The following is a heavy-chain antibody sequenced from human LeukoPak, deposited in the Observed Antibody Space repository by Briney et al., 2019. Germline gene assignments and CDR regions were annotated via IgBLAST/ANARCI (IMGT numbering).Heavy chain of an antibody. CDR2: ISISSSTI. Sequence: GGSLRLSCAASGFSFSSYSMNWVRQAPGKGLEGVSDISISSSTIYYADSVKGRFTISRDNAKNSLYLQMKRLRDEDTAVYYCVRGGWVRLPYAFDHWGDGNPVTASS. D-gene: IGHD6-19*01. J-gene: IGHJ4*01. V-gene: IGHV3-48*02. CDR3: VRGGWVRLPYAFDH. CDR1: GFSFSSYS.